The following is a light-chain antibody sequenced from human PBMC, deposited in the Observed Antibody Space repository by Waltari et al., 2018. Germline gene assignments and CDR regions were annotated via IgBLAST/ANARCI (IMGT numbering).Light chain of an antibody. Sequence: VMTQSPATLSVSPGERVPLPCRASQSAKTSLAWYQQTPGQAPRLLIYRASTRAAGVPDRFSGSGSGTEFTLTISSLQSEDSAIYYCQQYNIWPWTFGPGTNVDIK. CDR2: RAS. CDR1: QSAKTS. J-gene: IGKJ1*01. V-gene: IGKV3D-15*01. CDR3: QQYNIWPWT.